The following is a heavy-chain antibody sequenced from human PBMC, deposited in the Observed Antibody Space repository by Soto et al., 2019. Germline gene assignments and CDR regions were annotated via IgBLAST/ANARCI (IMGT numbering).Heavy chain of an antibody. J-gene: IGHJ4*02. CDR1: GFTFGTYA. V-gene: IGHV3-23*02. D-gene: IGHD1-26*01. CDR2: ISGNGSDT. CDR3: ARRVGTTGVFDF. Sequence: EVQLLESGGDLVQPGGSLRLSCAASGFTFGTYAMSWVRRAPGKGLDWVSAISGNGSDTYLGDSVKGRFFISRDNSKNMLYLQLSSLRGEDTAIYYCARRVGTTGVFDFWGQGTRVIVSS.